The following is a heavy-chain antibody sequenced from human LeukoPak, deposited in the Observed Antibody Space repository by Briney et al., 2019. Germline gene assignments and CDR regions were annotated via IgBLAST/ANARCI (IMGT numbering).Heavy chain of an antibody. CDR2: IYTTGST. V-gene: IGHV4-4*07. CDR3: ARQIASAGTAGFDF. D-gene: IGHD6-13*01. J-gene: IGHJ4*02. Sequence: SETLSLTCTVSGGSISSYYWSWIRQPAGKGLEWIGRIYTTGSTNYNPSLKSRVTMSVDTSKNQFSLRLRSVTAADTAVYYCARQIASAGTAGFDFWGQGALVTVSS. CDR1: GGSISSYY.